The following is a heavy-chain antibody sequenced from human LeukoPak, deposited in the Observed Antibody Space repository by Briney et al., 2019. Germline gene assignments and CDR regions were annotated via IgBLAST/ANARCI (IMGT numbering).Heavy chain of an antibody. Sequence: ASVKVSCKASAHTFTSYGVSWVRQAPGQGLEWMGWISAYNGNTNYAQRLQGRVTMTTDTSTSTAYMELRSLRSDDTAVYYRARVLGSPYYYDSSAYLDYWGQGTLVTVSS. D-gene: IGHD3-22*01. CDR2: ISAYNGNT. J-gene: IGHJ4*02. CDR3: ARVLGSPYYYDSSAYLDY. CDR1: AHTFTSYG. V-gene: IGHV1-18*01.